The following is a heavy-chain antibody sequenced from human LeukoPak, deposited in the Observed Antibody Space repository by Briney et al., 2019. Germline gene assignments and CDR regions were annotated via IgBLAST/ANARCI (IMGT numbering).Heavy chain of an antibody. CDR1: GCTFSSYA. V-gene: IGHV1-69*13. Sequence: GASVKVSCKASGCTFSSYAISWVRPAPGQGRDGMGGIIPIFGTANYAQKFQGRVMTTADESTSTAYMELSSLRCEDTAVYYCAYDSSGYYYFDYWGEGTLVTVSS. D-gene: IGHD3-22*01. CDR3: AYDSSGYYYFDY. CDR2: IIPIFGTA. J-gene: IGHJ4*02.